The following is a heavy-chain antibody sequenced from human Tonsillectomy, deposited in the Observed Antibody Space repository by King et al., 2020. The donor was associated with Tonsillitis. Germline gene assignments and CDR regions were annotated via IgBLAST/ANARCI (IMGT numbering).Heavy chain of an antibody. CDR3: ARIAFADDILTYSYYYYSGMDV. J-gene: IGHJ6*02. Sequence: QLQESGPGLVKPSETLSLTCTVSGGSISSYYWSWIRQPPGKGLEWIGYIYYSGSTNYNPSLKSRVTISVDTSKNQFSLKLSSVTAADTAVYYCARIAFADDILTYSYYYYSGMDVWGQGTTVTVSS. D-gene: IGHD3-9*01. V-gene: IGHV4-59*08. CDR1: GGSISSYY. CDR2: IYYSGST.